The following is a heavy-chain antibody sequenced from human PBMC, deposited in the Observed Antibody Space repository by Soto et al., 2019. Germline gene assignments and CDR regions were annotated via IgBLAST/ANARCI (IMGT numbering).Heavy chain of an antibody. CDR3: ARDGYYGSGSSGVDV. Sequence: GGSLRLSCAASGFTVSSNYMSWVRQAPGKGLEWVSVIYSGGSTYYADSVKGRFTISRDNSKNTLYLQMNSLRAEDTAVYYCARDGYYGSGSSGVDVWGQGTTVTVSS. D-gene: IGHD3-10*01. CDR1: GFTVSSNY. J-gene: IGHJ6*02. CDR2: IYSGGST. V-gene: IGHV3-66*01.